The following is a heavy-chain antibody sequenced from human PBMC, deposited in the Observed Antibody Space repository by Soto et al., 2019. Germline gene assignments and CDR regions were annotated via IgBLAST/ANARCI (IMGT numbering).Heavy chain of an antibody. V-gene: IGHV1-18*01. CDR1: GYMFISYG. Sequence: AAVKVSCKASGYMFISYGINWVRQAPGQGLEWMGWISAYNGNTKYAQNLQGRVTMTTDTSTSTAYMEMRSLRFDDTAVYYCVRDLGGSGSYYTDYWGPGTLVTVSS. CDR2: ISAYNGNT. CDR3: VRDLGGSGSYYTDY. J-gene: IGHJ4*02. D-gene: IGHD3-10*01.